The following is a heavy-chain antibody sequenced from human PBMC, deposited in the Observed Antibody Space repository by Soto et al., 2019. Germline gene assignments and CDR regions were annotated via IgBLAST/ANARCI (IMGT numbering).Heavy chain of an antibody. CDR1: GFTFSGFD. D-gene: IGHD6-13*01. CDR3: AKSQEIGTHFFDS. J-gene: IGHJ4*02. Sequence: GGSLRLSCEASGFTFSGFDMHWVRQPTGKGLEWVSSIGTAGDTYYAVSVKGRFTISRDNAKNSCSLQMNSLRAGDMAVYFCAKSQEIGTHFFDSWGQGTQVTVSS. V-gene: IGHV3-13*01. CDR2: IGTAGDT.